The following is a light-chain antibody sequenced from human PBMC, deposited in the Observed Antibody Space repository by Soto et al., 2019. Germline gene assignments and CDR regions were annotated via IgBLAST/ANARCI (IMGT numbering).Light chain of an antibody. CDR1: KSVAST. Sequence: EIVMTQSPATLSLSPGERATLSGRASKSVASTLAGSKQKPGQAPRLPIYGPSTRATGIPARFSGSGSGTEFTLTISSLQSEDFAVYYCQHYNNWPRTFGQGTKVEIK. CDR3: QHYNNWPRT. V-gene: IGKV3D-15*01. CDR2: GPS. J-gene: IGKJ1*01.